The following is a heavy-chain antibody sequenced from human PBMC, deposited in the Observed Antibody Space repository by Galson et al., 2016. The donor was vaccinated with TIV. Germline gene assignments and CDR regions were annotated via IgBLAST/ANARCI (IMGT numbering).Heavy chain of an antibody. V-gene: IGHV5-51*03. Sequence: QSGAEVKKPGESLKISCKTSGYSFTSFWVAWVRQMPGKGLDWVGLIYPGDSDTHYSSTFEGHVTMSADTSISTAYLQWASLRTSDTGIYYCASGFISGWFDSWGQGTLVSVSS. CDR3: ASGFISGWFDS. D-gene: IGHD6-19*01. CDR2: IYPGDSDT. J-gene: IGHJ5*01. CDR1: GYSFTSFW.